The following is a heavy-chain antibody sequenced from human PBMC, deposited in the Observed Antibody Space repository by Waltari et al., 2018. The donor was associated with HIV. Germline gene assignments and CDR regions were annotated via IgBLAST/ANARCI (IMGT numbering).Heavy chain of an antibody. CDR2: VYYSGST. J-gene: IGHJ4*02. Sequence: QLQLQESGPGLVKPSETLSLTCTVSGGSINSPHYFWVWVRQPPGKGLEWIGSVYYSGSTNYNPSLKSRVSISGDTSNNHFSLNLHSVTAADTAVYYCAIQTADHFDYWGQGTLVTVSS. CDR1: GGSINSPHYF. D-gene: IGHD7-27*01. V-gene: IGHV4-39*02. CDR3: AIQTADHFDY.